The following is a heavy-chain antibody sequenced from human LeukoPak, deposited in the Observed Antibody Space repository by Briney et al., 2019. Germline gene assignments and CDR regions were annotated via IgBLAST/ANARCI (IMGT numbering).Heavy chain of an antibody. CDR2: IPTSGNIK. D-gene: IGHD3-16*02. CDR3: AKVPLRLGELSLLYYFDY. CDR1: GLTLSDAY. J-gene: IGHJ4*02. V-gene: IGHV3-11*01. Sequence: LGGPLRLSCAASGLTLSDAYITWVRQAPGKGLESALIIPTSGNIKSSADSVKGRFTISRDNAKNSLYLQMNSLRAEDTALYYCAKVPLRLGELSLLYYFDYWGQGTLVTVSS.